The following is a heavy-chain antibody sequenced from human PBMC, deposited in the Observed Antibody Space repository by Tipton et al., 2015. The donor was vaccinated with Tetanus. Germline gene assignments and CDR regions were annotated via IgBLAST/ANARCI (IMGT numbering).Heavy chain of an antibody. Sequence: TLSLTCTVSGGSISNSNFYWSWIRQPPGKGLEWIGYICYSGSTYYNPSLKGRVTVSLDTPKNQFSLRLTSVTDADTAVYYCVRDHARACGGDCYPGGFDIWGQGTMVSVSS. CDR3: VRDHARACGGDCYPGGFDI. V-gene: IGHV4-30-4*01. CDR2: ICYSGST. D-gene: IGHD2-21*02. J-gene: IGHJ3*02. CDR1: GGSISNSNFY.